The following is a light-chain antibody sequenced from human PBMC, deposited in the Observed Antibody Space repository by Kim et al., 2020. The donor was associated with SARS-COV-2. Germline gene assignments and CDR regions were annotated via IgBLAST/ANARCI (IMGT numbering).Light chain of an antibody. V-gene: IGLV1-47*01. CDR1: SSNIESNY. J-gene: IGLJ3*02. CDR3: ATWDDSLSGWV. CDR2: RNN. Sequence: ELTQPPSASGTPGQRLAISCSGSSSNIESNYVYWYQQLPGTAPKLLIYRNNQRPSGVPDRFSGSKSDTSASLAISGLRSEDEADYYCATWDDSLSGWVFGGGTKLTVL.